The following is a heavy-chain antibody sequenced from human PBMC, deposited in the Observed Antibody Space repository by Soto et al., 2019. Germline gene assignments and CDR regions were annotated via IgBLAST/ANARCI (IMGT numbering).Heavy chain of an antibody. D-gene: IGHD3-9*01. CDR3: AKDHSPYYDILTGIDY. CDR2: ISGSGGST. Sequence: PGGSLRLSCAASGFTFSSYAMSWVRQAPGKGLEWVSAISGSGGSTYYADSVKGRFTISRDNSKNTLYLQMNSLRAEDTAVYYCAKDHSPYYDILTGIDYWGQGTLVTVSS. CDR1: GFTFSSYA. J-gene: IGHJ4*02. V-gene: IGHV3-23*01.